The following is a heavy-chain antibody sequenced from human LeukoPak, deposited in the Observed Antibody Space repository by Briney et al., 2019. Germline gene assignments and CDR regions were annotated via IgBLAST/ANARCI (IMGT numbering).Heavy chain of an antibody. D-gene: IGHD3-9*01. CDR3: ARTYYDILTGYNPYFDY. J-gene: IGHJ4*02. CDR1: GFTFSSYA. CDR2: ISGSGGST. V-gene: IGHV3-23*01. Sequence: GGSLRLSCAASGFTFSSYAMSWVRQAPGKGLEWVSAISGSGGSTYYADSVKGRFTISRDNSKNTLYLRMNSLRAEDTAVYYCARTYYDILTGYNPYFDYWGQGILVTVSS.